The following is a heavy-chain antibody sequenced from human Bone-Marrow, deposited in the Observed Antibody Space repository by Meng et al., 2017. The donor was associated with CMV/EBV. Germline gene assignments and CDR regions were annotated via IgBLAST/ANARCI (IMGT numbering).Heavy chain of an antibody. D-gene: IGHD2-21*01. CDR3: ATPPIVGPHGTTDY. CDR2: IIPILGIA. J-gene: IGHJ4*02. Sequence: SVKVSCKASGGTFSSYTISWVRQAPGQGLEWMGRIIPILGIANYAQKFQGRVTITADKSTSTAYMELSSLISEDTAVYYCATPPIVGPHGTTDYWGQGTLVTVYS. V-gene: IGHV1-69*02. CDR1: GGTFSSYT.